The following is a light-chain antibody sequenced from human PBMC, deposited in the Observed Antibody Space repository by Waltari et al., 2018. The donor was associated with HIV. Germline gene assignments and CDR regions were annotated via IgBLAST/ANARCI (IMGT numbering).Light chain of an antibody. CDR2: EGD. J-gene: IGLJ1*01. CDR1: SSNTGNNY. Sequence: QSVLTQPPSVSPAPGQRVTIPCPGSSSNTGNNYVSWYQQFPETAPKHLVYEGDQRPSGRPDRVPGSKSGTSATLCITGLQAGDEADYYCGTWDSSLSTSVFGTGTKVTVL. V-gene: IGLV1-51*02. CDR3: GTWDSSLSTSV.